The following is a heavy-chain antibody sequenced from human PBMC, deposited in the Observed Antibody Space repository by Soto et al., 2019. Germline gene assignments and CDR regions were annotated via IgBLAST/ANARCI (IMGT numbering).Heavy chain of an antibody. CDR2: INHSGST. CDR3: ARDKITGLFDY. CDR1: GGSFSGYY. Sequence: PSETLSLTGAGYGGSFSGYYWTWIRQPPGAGLEWIGEINHSGSTNYNPSLKSRVTISVDTSKNQFSLKLTSVTAADTAVYYCARDKITGLFDYWGQGTLVTVSS. J-gene: IGHJ4*02. V-gene: IGHV4-34*01. D-gene: IGHD2-8*02.